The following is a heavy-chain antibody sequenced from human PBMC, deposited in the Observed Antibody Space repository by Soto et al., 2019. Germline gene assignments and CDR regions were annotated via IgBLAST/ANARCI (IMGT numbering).Heavy chain of an antibody. V-gene: IGHV1-3*01. CDR1: GYTFTTYA. Sequence: ASVKVSCRASGYTFTTYAMHWVRQAPGQRLEWMGWINGGNGNTEYPQKFQARVTITRDTSASTVYMELSSLRSEDTAVYFCARARYSGTYNLYLGYWGQGTQVTVSS. CDR2: INGGNGNT. CDR3: ARARYSGTYNLYLGY. J-gene: IGHJ4*02. D-gene: IGHD1-26*01.